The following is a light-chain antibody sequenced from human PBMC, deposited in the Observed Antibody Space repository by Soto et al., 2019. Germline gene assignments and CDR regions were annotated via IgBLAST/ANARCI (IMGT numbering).Light chain of an antibody. CDR3: CSYAGSSTYV. CDR1: SSDVGRYNL. V-gene: IGLV2-23*01. J-gene: IGLJ1*01. Sequence: QSVLTQPASVSGSPGQSITISCTGTSSDVGRYNLVSWYQQHPGKAPKLIIHEDNKRSSGLSSRFSGFKSGNTASLTISGLQTEDEADYYCCSYAGSSTYVFGTGTKLTVL. CDR2: EDN.